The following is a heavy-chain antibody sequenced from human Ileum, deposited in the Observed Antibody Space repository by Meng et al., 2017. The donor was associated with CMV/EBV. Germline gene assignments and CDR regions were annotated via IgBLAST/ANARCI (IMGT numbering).Heavy chain of an antibody. D-gene: IGHD4-11*01. CDR1: GFTLSNFW. J-gene: IGHJ6*02. CDR3: ARDLRPDAYSNRPGAYYNFYGLDV. CDR2: IYHEGDSR. Sequence: GGSLRLSCVASGFTLSNFWMHWVRQVPGKGLEWVSRIYHEGDSRSYADSVKGRLTISRDNAKNSLFLEMKSLRAEDMGTYYCARDLRPDAYSNRPGAYYNFYGLDVWGQGTTVTVSS. V-gene: IGHV3-74*01.